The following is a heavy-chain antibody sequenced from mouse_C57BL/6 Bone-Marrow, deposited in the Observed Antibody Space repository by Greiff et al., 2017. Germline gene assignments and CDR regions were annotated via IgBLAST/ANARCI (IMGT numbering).Heavy chain of an antibody. D-gene: IGHD2-5*01. Sequence: EVQVVESGGGLVKPGGSLKLSCAASGFTFSSYAMSWVRQTPEKRLEWVATISDGGSYTYYPDNVKGRFTISRDNAKNNLYLQMSHLKSEDTAMYYCARDSGYSNYVNAMDYWGQGTSV. CDR2: ISDGGSYT. V-gene: IGHV5-4*01. CDR1: GFTFSSYA. CDR3: ARDSGYSNYVNAMDY. J-gene: IGHJ4*01.